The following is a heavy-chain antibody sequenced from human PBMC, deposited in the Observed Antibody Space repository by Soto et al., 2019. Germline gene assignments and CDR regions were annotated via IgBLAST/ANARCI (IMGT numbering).Heavy chain of an antibody. J-gene: IGHJ4*02. V-gene: IGHV3-7*05. D-gene: IGHD5-18*01. CDR1: GFTFSSYW. CDR2: IKQDGSEK. CDR3: ARDRAMDDY. Sequence: VQLVESGGGLVQPGGSLRHSCAASGFTFSSYWMNWVRQAPGKGLEWVANIKQDGSEKNYVDSVKGRFTISRDNAKNSLYLQMNSLRAEDTAVYYCARDRAMDDYWGQGTLVTVSS.